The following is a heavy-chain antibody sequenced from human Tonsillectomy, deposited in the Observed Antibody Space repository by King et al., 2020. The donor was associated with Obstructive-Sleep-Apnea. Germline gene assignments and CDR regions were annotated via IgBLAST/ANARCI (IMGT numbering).Heavy chain of an antibody. Sequence: VQLVESGGGLVQPGRSLRLSCVGSGFTFDDYTMHGVRQVPGKGLEWVSGASWNSVSIVYADSVKGRFTISRDNAKNSLYLQMNGLSADDTALYYCAKDIAVAGMVAFDIWGQGTMVNVSS. V-gene: IGHV3-9*01. CDR2: ASWNSVSI. D-gene: IGHD6-19*01. CDR1: GFTFDDYT. J-gene: IGHJ3*02. CDR3: AKDIAVAGMVAFDI.